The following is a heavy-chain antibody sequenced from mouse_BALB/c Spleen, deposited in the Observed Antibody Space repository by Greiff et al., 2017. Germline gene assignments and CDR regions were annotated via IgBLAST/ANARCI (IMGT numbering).Heavy chain of an antibody. J-gene: IGHJ4*01. CDR1: GFNIKDTY. Sequence: EVQLQQSGAELVKPGASVKLSCTASGFNIKDTYMHWVKQRPEQGLEWIGRIDPANGNTKYDPKFQGKATITADTSSNTAYLQLSSLTSEDTAVYYCALYDGYYSDYYAMDYWGQGTSVTVSS. D-gene: IGHD2-3*01. CDR3: ALYDGYYSDYYAMDY. V-gene: IGHV14-3*02. CDR2: IDPANGNT.